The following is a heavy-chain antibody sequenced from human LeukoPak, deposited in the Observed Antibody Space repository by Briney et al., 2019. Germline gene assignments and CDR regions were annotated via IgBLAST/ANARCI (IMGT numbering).Heavy chain of an antibody. D-gene: IGHD3-9*01. CDR2: ISYDGSNK. Sequence: PGGSLRLSCAASGFTFSSYGMHWVRQAPGKGLEWVAVISYDGSNKYYADSVKGRFTISRDNSKNTLYLQMNSLRAEDTALYYCAKEGGYFDWPFTFDFWGQGTLVTVSS. CDR3: AKEGGYFDWPFTFDF. CDR1: GFTFSSYG. V-gene: IGHV3-30*18. J-gene: IGHJ4*02.